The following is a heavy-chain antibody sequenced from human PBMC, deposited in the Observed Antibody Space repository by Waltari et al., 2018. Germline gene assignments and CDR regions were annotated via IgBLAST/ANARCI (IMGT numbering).Heavy chain of an antibody. V-gene: IGHV4-34*01. J-gene: IGHJ4*01. CDR1: GGSFSGYY. CDR2: INHSGST. CDR3: ARIGYYDSSGYRDY. Sequence: QVQLQQWGAGLLKPSETLSLTCAVYGGSFSGYYWSWIRQPPGKGLEWIGEINHSGSTNYNPSLKSRVTISVDTSKNQFSLKLSSVTAADTAVYYCARIGYYDSSGYRDYWGQEPWSPSPQ. D-gene: IGHD3-22*01.